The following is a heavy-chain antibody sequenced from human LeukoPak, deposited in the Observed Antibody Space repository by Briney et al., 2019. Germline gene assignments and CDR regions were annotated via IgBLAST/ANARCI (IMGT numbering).Heavy chain of an antibody. CDR2: ISYDGSNK. D-gene: IGHD5-12*01. Sequence: GRSLTLSCAASGFTFSSYGMHWVRQAPAKGLEWVAVISYDGSNKYYADSVKGRFTISRDNSKNTLYLQMNSLRAEDTAVYYCAKSGYSGYDSGIDYWGQGTLVTVSS. CDR1: GFTFSSYG. CDR3: AKSGYSGYDSGIDY. V-gene: IGHV3-30*18. J-gene: IGHJ4*02.